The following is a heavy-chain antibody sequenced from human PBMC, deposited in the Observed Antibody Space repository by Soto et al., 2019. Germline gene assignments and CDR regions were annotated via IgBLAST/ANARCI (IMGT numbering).Heavy chain of an antibody. CDR2: IYWDDDK. CDR1: GFSLSTSGVG. J-gene: IGHJ3*02. CDR3: AHRRGLLWFGGEDAFDI. V-gene: IGHV2-5*02. D-gene: IGHD3-10*01. Sequence: QITLKESGPTLVKPTQTLTLTCTFSGFSLSTSGVGVGWIRQPPGKALEWLALIYWDDDKRYSPSLKSRLTITKDTSKNQVVLTMTNMDPVDTATYYFAHRRGLLWFGGEDAFDIWGQGTMVTVSS.